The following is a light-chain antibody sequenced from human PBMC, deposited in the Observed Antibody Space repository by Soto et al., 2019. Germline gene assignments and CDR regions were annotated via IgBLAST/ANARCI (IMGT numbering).Light chain of an antibody. CDR2: EVI. Sequence: QSVLTQPASVSGSPGQSITISCTGTSSDVGGAYNYVSWYQQHPGKAPKLMIYEVIHRPSGVSNRFSGSKSGNTASLNISGLRAEDEADYYCSSWTSSSTLLFGGGTKLTVL. J-gene: IGLJ2*01. CDR1: SSDVGGAYNY. V-gene: IGLV2-14*01. CDR3: SSWTSSSTLL.